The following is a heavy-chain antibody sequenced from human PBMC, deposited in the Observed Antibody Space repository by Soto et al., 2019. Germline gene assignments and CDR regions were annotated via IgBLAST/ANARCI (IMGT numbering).Heavy chain of an antibody. CDR3: AMVDVYVTPSPQDV. V-gene: IGHV1-18*01. J-gene: IGHJ6*02. CDR1: GYTFTNYA. Sequence: ASXKVSCKSSGYTFTNYAMHCVRQSPGQRLEWMGWINAYNGNTNYAQNLQGRLTLTTDTSTTTAYMELRSLRYNDTAIYYCAMVDVYVTPSPQDVWGQGTTVTVSS. D-gene: IGHD3-16*01. CDR2: INAYNGNT.